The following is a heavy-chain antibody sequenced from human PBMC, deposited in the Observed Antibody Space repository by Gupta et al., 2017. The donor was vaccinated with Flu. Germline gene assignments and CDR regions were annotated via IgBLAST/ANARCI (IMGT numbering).Heavy chain of an antibody. CDR3: ARNRGWEQFDY. Sequence: VQMVESGGGLVQPGGSLRLSCATCRFRFSDYWMNWFRQAPGKGLECVANINQEDSTENYVDSLKGRFTVSRDNSKNSLYLQMDSLTVEDTAVYFCARNRGWEQFDYWGQGTLVTVSS. CDR2: INQEDSTE. CDR1: RFRFSDYW. D-gene: IGHD5-24*01. J-gene: IGHJ4*02. V-gene: IGHV3-7*01.